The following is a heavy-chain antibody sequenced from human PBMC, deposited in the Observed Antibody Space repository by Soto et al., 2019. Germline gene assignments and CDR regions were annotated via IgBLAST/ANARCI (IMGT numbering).Heavy chain of an antibody. CDR2: IYYSGST. J-gene: IGHJ6*02. D-gene: IGHD1-20*01. Sequence: SKTLSLTCTVPGGSISSYYWSWIRQPPGKGLEWIGYIYYSGSTNYNPSLKSRVTISVDTSKNQFSLKLSSVTAADTAVYYCARAYNWNESPKNYYYYGMDVWGQGTTVTASS. CDR3: ARAYNWNESPKNYYYYGMDV. CDR1: GGSISSYY. V-gene: IGHV4-59*01.